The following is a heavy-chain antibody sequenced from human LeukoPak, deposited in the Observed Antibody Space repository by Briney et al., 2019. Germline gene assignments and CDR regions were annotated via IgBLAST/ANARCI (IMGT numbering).Heavy chain of an antibody. D-gene: IGHD6-19*01. CDR2: ISGDGSST. CDR3: ARDIALAGNYLDY. J-gene: IGHJ4*02. V-gene: IGHV3-74*01. Sequence: GGSLRLSCAASGFILRNNWMHWVRQAPGKGLEWVSRISGDGSSTTYADSVKGRFIISRDNAKNTLYLQMNSLRAEDTALYYCARDIALAGNYLDYWGQETLVTVSS. CDR1: GFILRNNW.